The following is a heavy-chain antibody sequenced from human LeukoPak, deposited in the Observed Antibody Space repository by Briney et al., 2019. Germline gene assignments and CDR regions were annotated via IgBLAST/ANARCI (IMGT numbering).Heavy chain of an antibody. D-gene: IGHD1-26*01. J-gene: IGHJ4*02. V-gene: IGHV3-30-3*01. CDR3: ARNSGSYSAFDY. CDR1: GFTFSSYA. CDR2: ISYDGSNK. Sequence: GGSLRLSCAASGFTFSSYAMHWVRQAPGKGLEWVAVISYDGSNKYYADSVKGRFTISRDNSKNTLYLQMNSLRAEDTAVYYCARNSGSYSAFDYWGQGTLVTVSS.